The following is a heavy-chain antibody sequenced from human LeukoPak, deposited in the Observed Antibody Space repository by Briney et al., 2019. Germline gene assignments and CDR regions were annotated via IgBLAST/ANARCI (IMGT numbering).Heavy chain of an antibody. CDR2: IHNSGSS. D-gene: IGHD6-13*01. CDR1: YASMNNYH. CDR3: ARRLGSSWWDDRQYKWFDP. Sequence: RSETLSLTCIVSYASMNNYHWSGIRHPPGGGLEWIGDIHNSGSSNYNPTLKSRLTISVDTSKKQFSLNLSSVTAADTAVDYCARRLGSSWWDDRQYKWFDPWGQGTLVTVSS. V-gene: IGHV4-59*01. J-gene: IGHJ5*02.